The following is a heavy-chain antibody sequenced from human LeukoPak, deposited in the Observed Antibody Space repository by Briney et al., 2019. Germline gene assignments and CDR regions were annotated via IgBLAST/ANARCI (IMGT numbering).Heavy chain of an antibody. CDR2: IYHSGST. V-gene: IGHV4-38-2*01. CDR3: ARAGITIFGVVKLGAFDI. Sequence: PSETLSLTCAVSGYSISSGYYWGWIRHPPGKGLEWIGSIYHSGSTDYNPSLKSRVTISVDTSKNQFSLKLSSVPAADTAVYYCARAGITIFGVVKLGAFDIWGQGTMVTVSS. J-gene: IGHJ3*02. CDR1: GYSISSGYY. D-gene: IGHD3-3*01.